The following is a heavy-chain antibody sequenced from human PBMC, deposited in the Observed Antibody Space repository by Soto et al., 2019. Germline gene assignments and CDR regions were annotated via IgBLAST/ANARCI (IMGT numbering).Heavy chain of an antibody. CDR1: GFTFSSYA. Sequence: EVQLLESGGGLVQPGGSLRLSCAASGFTFSSYAMSWVRQAPGKGLEWVSAISGSGGSTYYADSVKGRFTISRDNSKNTLYLQMNSLRAEDTAVYYCAKASREAIVVITLSSSDYFDYWGQGTLVTVSS. D-gene: IGHD3-22*01. J-gene: IGHJ4*02. CDR3: AKASREAIVVITLSSSDYFDY. V-gene: IGHV3-23*01. CDR2: ISGSGGST.